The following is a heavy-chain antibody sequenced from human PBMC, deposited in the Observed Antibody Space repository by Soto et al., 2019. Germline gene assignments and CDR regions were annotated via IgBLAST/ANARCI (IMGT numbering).Heavy chain of an antibody. V-gene: IGHV1-46*01. CDR1: GYTFTSYY. CDR2: INPSGGST. D-gene: IGHD2-15*01. CDR3: AYRSGGNHDAFDI. J-gene: IGHJ3*02. Sequence: ASVKVSCKASGYTFTSYYMHWVRQAPGQGLEWMGIINPSGGSTNFAQKLQGRVSLTTDTSSSTAYMELRSLRSDDTAVYYCAYRSGGNHDAFDIWGQGTMVTVSS.